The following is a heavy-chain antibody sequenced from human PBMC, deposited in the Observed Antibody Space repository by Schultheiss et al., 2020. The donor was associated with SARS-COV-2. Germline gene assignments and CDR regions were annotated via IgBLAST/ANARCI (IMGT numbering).Heavy chain of an antibody. CDR3: TRGVVSGYYDFWSGYRPEYYYYYYMDV. D-gene: IGHD3-3*01. CDR1: GFTFSSYG. Sequence: GGSLRLSCAASGFTFSSYGMHWVRQAPGKGLEWVGFIRSKAYGGTTEYAASVKGRFTISRDDSKSIAYLQMNSLKTEDTAVYYCTRGVVSGYYDFWSGYRPEYYYYYYMDVWGKGTTVTVSS. CDR2: IRSKAYGGTT. V-gene: IGHV3-49*04. J-gene: IGHJ6*03.